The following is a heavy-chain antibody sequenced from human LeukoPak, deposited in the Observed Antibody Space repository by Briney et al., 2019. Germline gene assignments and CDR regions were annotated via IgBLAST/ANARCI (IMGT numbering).Heavy chain of an antibody. V-gene: IGHV3-23*01. CDR3: AQGYSTGWYPH. Sequence: PGGSLRLSCEVSGFIVSSYGMSWVRQAPGKGLEWISAISVDGETTWYAGSVKGRFIISRDNSMNSLYLQMNSLRAEDTGTYFCAQGYSTGWYPHWGQGSLVSVSS. J-gene: IGHJ4*02. D-gene: IGHD6-19*01. CDR1: GFIVSSYG. CDR2: ISVDGETT.